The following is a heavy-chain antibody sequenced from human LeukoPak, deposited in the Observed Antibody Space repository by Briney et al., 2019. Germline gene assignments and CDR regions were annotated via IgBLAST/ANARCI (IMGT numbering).Heavy chain of an antibody. CDR3: ARDSYGDANFDT. CDR2: IYADGNT. J-gene: IGHJ4*02. Sequence: GGSQSLSCAAFGFIVNTNYMSGARQAPGRGLEWVSFIYADGNTYYADSVKGRFTISRDISKNAVFLQMNSLRAEDTAVYYCARDSYGDANFDTWGQGTLVTVSS. D-gene: IGHD4-17*01. V-gene: IGHV3-53*01. CDR1: GFIVNTNY.